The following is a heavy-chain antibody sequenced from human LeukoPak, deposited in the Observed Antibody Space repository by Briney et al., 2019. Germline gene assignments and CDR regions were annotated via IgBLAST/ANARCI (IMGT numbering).Heavy chain of an antibody. V-gene: IGHV3-7*01. CDR1: AFTFSSYW. CDR3: ARDGGMRTASVFDI. J-gene: IGHJ3*02. CDR2: IKQDGSEK. D-gene: IGHD2-21*02. Sequence: GGSLRLSCAASAFTFSSYWMNWVRQAPGKGLEWVANIKQDGSEKYYVDSVKGRFTISRDNAKNSLYLQMKSLRAEDTAVYYCARDGGMRTASVFDIWGQGTMVTVSS.